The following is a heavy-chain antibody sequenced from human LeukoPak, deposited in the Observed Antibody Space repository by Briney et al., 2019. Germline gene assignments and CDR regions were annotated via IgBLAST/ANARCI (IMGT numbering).Heavy chain of an antibody. Sequence: GASVKVSCKASGYTFTGYYMHWVRQAPGQGLEWMGWINPNSGGTNYAQKFQGRVTMTRDTSISIAYMELRRLRSDDTAVYYCARARLPMAEFDYWGQGTLVSVSS. J-gene: IGHJ4*02. V-gene: IGHV1-2*02. D-gene: IGHD2-8*01. CDR1: GYTFTGYY. CDR2: INPNSGGT. CDR3: ARARLPMAEFDY.